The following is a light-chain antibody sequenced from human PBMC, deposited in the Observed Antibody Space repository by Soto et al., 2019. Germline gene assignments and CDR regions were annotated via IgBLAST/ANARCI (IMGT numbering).Light chain of an antibody. CDR1: QSLLHSNGYNY. CDR3: MQALQAPYT. CDR2: LGT. V-gene: IGKV2-28*01. J-gene: IGKJ2*01. Sequence: DIVLTQSPLSLPVTPGEPASISCRSSQSLLHSNGYNYLDWYLQKPGQSPQLLIYLGTNRASGVTVRFSGGGSGTDFTLKISRVGAEDVGIYYCMQALQAPYTFGQGTKVEIK.